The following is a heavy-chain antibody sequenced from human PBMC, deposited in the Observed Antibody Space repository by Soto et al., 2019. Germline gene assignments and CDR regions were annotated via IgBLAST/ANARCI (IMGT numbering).Heavy chain of an antibody. Sequence: QVQLVQSGAEVKKPGSSVKVSCKASGGTFSSYAISWVRQAPGQGLEWMGGIIPIFGTANYAQKFQGRVTITADESTSTAYMELSSLRSEDTAVYYCARDEYRHNVDTAMVEDYYYYGMDVWGQGTTVTVSS. CDR3: ARDEYRHNVDTAMVEDYYYYGMDV. CDR2: IIPIFGTA. J-gene: IGHJ6*02. D-gene: IGHD5-18*01. V-gene: IGHV1-69*12. CDR1: GGTFSSYA.